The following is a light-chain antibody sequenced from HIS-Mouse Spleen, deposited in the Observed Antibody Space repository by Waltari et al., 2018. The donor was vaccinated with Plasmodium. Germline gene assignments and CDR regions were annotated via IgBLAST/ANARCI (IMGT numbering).Light chain of an antibody. V-gene: IGKV3-15*01. CDR2: GAS. Sequence: EIVMTQSPATLSVSPGERATLSFRASQSVSSNLAWYQQQPGQAPRLLIYGASTRATGIPARFSGSGSGTEFTLTISSLQSEEFAVYYCQQYKNWSFTFGPGTKVDIK. J-gene: IGKJ3*01. CDR3: QQYKNWSFT. CDR1: QSVSSN.